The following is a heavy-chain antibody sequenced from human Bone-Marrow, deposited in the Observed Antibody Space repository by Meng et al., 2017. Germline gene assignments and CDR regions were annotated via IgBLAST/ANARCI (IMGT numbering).Heavy chain of an antibody. J-gene: IGHJ3*02. V-gene: IGHV3-23*01. D-gene: IGHD5/OR15-5a*01. CDR2: IRGSGSDT. CDR1: GFTFSNYA. CDR3: AKVNSVSYGGGAFDI. Sequence: GESLKISCVVSGFTFSNYAMNWVRQAPGKGLEWVSAIRGSGSDTYYEDSVEGRFTISRDNSKDTLYLQMNSLTAEDTAAYYCAKVNSVSYGGGAFDIWGQGTVVTVSS.